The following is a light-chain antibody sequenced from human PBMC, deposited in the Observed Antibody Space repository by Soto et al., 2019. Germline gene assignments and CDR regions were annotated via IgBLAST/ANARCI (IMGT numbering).Light chain of an antibody. V-gene: IGLV1-44*01. CDR3: ATWDDSLTGVI. CDR2: TND. CDR1: TSNIGSNA. J-gene: IGLJ2*01. Sequence: QSVLTQPPSASGTPGQTVTISCSGSTSNIGSNAVNWYQQFPGTAPKLLLFTNDRRPSGVPDRVSGSKSGTSASLAISGLQSGDEADYYCATWDDSLTGVIFGGGTKLTVL.